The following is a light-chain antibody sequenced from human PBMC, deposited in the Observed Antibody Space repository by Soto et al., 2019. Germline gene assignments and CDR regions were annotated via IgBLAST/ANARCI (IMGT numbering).Light chain of an antibody. CDR1: QSIGLA. J-gene: IGKJ1*01. CDR3: QQRNDRPPWT. V-gene: IGKV3-11*01. Sequence: EIVLTQSPATLSLSPGERATLSCRASQSIGLAIARYQHKPGQAPRLLIFDASQRATGIPARFRGSGSGTDFTLSISSLEPEDFAVYYCQQRNDRPPWTFGQGTKVESK. CDR2: DAS.